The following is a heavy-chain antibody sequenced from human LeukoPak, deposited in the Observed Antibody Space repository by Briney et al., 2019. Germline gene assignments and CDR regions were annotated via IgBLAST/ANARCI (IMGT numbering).Heavy chain of an antibody. D-gene: IGHD4-17*01. CDR1: GFTFSSYG. V-gene: IGHV3-30*18. CDR2: IPYDGSNK. J-gene: IGHJ4*02. CDR3: AKDPYGANLDY. Sequence: GRSLRLSCAASGFTFSSYGMHWVRQAPGKGLEWVAVIPYDGSNKYYADSVKGRFTISRDNSKNTPYLQMNSLRAEDTAVYYCAKDPYGANLDYWGQGTLVTVSS.